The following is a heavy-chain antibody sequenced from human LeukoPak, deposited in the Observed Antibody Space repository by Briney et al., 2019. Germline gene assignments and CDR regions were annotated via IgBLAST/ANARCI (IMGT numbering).Heavy chain of an antibody. Sequence: GGSLRLSCAASGFTVSSNYMSWVRQAPGKGLEWVSVIYSGGSTYYADSVKGRFTISRDNSKNTLYLQMNSLRAEDTAVYYCILRVGVGAIDYWGQGTLVTVSS. CDR2: IYSGGST. V-gene: IGHV3-53*01. CDR1: GFTVSSNY. J-gene: IGHJ4*02. CDR3: ILRVGVGAIDY. D-gene: IGHD1-26*01.